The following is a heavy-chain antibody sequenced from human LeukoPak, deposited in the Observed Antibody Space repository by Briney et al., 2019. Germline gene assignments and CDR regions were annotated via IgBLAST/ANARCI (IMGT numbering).Heavy chain of an antibody. D-gene: IGHD6-19*01. J-gene: IGHJ4*02. Sequence: KPSETLSLTCSVSGGSICSYYGSWIRQSAGKGLEWIGRIYTSGSTNYNPSLKTRVTMSVDTSKNQFSLKLSSVTAADTAVYYCARERAGTGDYWGQGTLVTVSS. V-gene: IGHV4-4*07. CDR3: ARERAGTGDY. CDR1: GGSICSYY. CDR2: IYTSGST.